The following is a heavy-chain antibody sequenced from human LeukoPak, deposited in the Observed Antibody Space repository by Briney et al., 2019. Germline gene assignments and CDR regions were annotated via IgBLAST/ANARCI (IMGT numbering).Heavy chain of an antibody. J-gene: IGHJ4*02. D-gene: IGHD2-8*01. CDR2: IIPILGIA. Sequence: SVKVSCEASGGTFSSYAISWVRQAPGQGLEWMGRIIPILGIANYAQKFQGRVTITADKSTSTAYMELSSLRSEDTAVYYCAILISVYGLYFDYWGQGTLVTVSS. CDR3: AILISVYGLYFDY. CDR1: GGTFSSYA. V-gene: IGHV1-69*04.